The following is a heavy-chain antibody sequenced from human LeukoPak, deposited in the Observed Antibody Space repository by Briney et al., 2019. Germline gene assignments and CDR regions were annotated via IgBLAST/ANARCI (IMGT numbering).Heavy chain of an antibody. V-gene: IGHV3-64*04. CDR1: GFTFSSYA. CDR2: ISSNGGST. D-gene: IGHD1-7*01. Sequence: SGGSLRLSCSASGFTFSSYAMHWVRQAPGKGLEYVSAISSNGGSTYYADSVKGRLTISRDNSKNTLYLQMNSLRAEDTAVYYCAKREGNYGAFDIWGQGTMVTVSS. CDR3: AKREGNYGAFDI. J-gene: IGHJ3*02.